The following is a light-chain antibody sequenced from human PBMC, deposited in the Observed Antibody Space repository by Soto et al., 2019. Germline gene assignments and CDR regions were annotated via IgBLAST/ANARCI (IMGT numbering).Light chain of an antibody. CDR3: RQYNNWPPLT. CDR2: GAS. Sequence: EIVMTQSPATLSVSPGERATLSCRASESVSSNLAWYQQKPGQAPRLLIYGASTRATGIPARFSGSGSGTEFTLTISSLQSEDFGVDYCRQYNNWPPLTFGRGTKVEIK. V-gene: IGKV3-15*01. J-gene: IGKJ4*01. CDR1: ESVSSN.